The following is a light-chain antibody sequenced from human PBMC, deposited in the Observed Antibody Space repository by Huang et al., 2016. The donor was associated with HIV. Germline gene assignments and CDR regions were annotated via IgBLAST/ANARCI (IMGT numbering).Light chain of an antibody. J-gene: IGKJ3*01. Sequence: DIQMTQSPSSLSASVGDRVTVTCRASQTINSYLNWYQQKPGKAPKLLIYAASTLEGGVPSRFSGSGSGTEFTLTISSLQPEDFATYYCQESYSTPFTFGPRTKVEIK. V-gene: IGKV1-39*01. CDR3: QESYSTPFT. CDR1: QTINSY. CDR2: AAS.